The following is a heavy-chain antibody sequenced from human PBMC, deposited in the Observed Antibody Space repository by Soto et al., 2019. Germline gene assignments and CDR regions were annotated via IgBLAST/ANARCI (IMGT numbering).Heavy chain of an antibody. Sequence: EVQLVESGGGLVQPGGSLRLSCAASGFTFSDHYMDWVRQAPGKGLEWVGRTRNKANSYTTEYAASVKGRFTISRDDSKNSLYLQMNSLKTEDTAVYYCARGGYYPQGYWGQGTLVTVSS. V-gene: IGHV3-72*01. J-gene: IGHJ4*02. CDR2: TRNKANSYTT. CDR1: GFTFSDHY. CDR3: ARGGYYPQGY. D-gene: IGHD3-22*01.